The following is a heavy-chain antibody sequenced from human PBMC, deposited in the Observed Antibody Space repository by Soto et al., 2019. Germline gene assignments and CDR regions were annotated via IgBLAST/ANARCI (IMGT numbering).Heavy chain of an antibody. J-gene: IGHJ4*02. V-gene: IGHV4-34*01. D-gene: IGHD3-22*01. CDR3: ARAPSYYYDSSGYYYPYYFDY. CDR2: INHSGST. Sequence: SETLSLTCAVYGGSFSGYYLSWIRQPPGKGLEWIGEINHSGSTNYNPSLKSRVTISVDTSKNQFSLKLSSVTAADTAVYYCARAPSYYYDSSGYYYPYYFDYWGQGTLVTVSS. CDR1: GGSFSGYY.